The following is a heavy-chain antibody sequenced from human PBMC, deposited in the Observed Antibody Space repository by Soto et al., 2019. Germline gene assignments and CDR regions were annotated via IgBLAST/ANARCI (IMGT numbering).Heavy chain of an antibody. CDR3: ARDGSTSWYSYDYHGMDV. J-gene: IGHJ6*02. CDR2: INLDGSEK. D-gene: IGHD5-18*01. Sequence: EVQLVESGGGLVKPGGSLRLSCAASGVTFRTYWLSWVRQVPGKGLEWVANINLDGSEKNYVDSVKGRFTISRDNARNSLYLQMRSLRAEDTALYYCARDGSTSWYSYDYHGMDVWGQGTTVTVSS. V-gene: IGHV3-7*05. CDR1: GVTFRTYW.